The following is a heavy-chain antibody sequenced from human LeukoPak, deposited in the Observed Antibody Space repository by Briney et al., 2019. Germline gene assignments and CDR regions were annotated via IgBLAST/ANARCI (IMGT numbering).Heavy chain of an antibody. Sequence: SETLSLTCTVSGGSISSSSYYWGWIRQPPGKGLEWIGSIYYSGNTYYSPSLKSRVTIFVDTSKNQFSLKLSSVTAADTAVYYCASIYTAMVSFDYWGQGTLVIVSS. J-gene: IGHJ4*02. CDR1: GGSISSSSYY. D-gene: IGHD5-18*01. V-gene: IGHV4-39*01. CDR2: IYYSGNT. CDR3: ASIYTAMVSFDY.